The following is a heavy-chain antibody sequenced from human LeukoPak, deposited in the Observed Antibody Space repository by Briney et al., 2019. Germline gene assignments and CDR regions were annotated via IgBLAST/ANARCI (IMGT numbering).Heavy chain of an antibody. CDR2: IYYSEST. Sequence: SETLSLTCTVSGGSISSGGYYWSWIRQHPGKGLEWIGYIYYSESTYYNPSLKSRVTISVDTSKNQFSLKLSSVTAADTAMYYRARDGGDGYFDYWGQGTPVTVSS. CDR3: ARDGGDGYFDY. J-gene: IGHJ4*02. V-gene: IGHV4-31*03. CDR1: GGSISSGGYY. D-gene: IGHD3-16*01.